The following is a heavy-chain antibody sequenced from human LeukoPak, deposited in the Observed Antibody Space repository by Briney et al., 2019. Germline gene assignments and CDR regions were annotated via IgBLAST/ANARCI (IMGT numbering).Heavy chain of an antibody. V-gene: IGHV3-23*01. CDR2: ISGSGGST. CDR3: AKGDTTWELPHDY. Sequence: AGGSLRLSCAASGFTFSSYGMHWVRQAPGKGLEWVAFISGSGGSTYYADSVKGRFTISRDNSKNTLYLQMNSLRAEDTAVYYCAKGDTTWELPHDYWGQGTLVTVSS. CDR1: GFTFSSYG. J-gene: IGHJ4*02. D-gene: IGHD1-26*01.